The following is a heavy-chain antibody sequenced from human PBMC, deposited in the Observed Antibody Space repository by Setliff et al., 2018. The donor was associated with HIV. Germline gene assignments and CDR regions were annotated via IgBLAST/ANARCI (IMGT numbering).Heavy chain of an antibody. CDR1: GFIFSDSW. Sequence: PGRSLRLSCGASGFIFSDSWMDWVRQAPGKGLEWISYISSSGTTIYYADSVKGRFTISRDNAKNSLYLEMNSLRAEDTAVYYCAKDRSGSYSFARDWGQGTLVTVSS. V-gene: IGHV3-11*04. CDR2: ISSSGTTI. D-gene: IGHD1-26*01. CDR3: AKDRSGSYSFARD. J-gene: IGHJ4*02.